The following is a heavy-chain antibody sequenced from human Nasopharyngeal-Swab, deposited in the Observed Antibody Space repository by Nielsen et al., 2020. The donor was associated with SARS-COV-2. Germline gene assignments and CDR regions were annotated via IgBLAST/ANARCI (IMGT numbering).Heavy chain of an antibody. J-gene: IGHJ5*02. V-gene: IGHV1-8*01. CDR1: GYTFTSYD. CDR2: MNPNSGNT. CDR3: ARGLRNTMIVVVITIVRYWFDP. Sequence: ASVKVSCKASGYTFTSYDINWVRQAPGQGLEWMGWMNPNSGNTGYAPKFQGRVTMTRNTSISTAYMELSSLRSEDTAVYYCARGLRNTMIVVVITIVRYWFDPWGQGTLVTVS. D-gene: IGHD3-22*01.